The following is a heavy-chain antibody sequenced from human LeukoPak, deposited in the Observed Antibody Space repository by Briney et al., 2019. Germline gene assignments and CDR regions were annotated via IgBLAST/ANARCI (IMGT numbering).Heavy chain of an antibody. V-gene: IGHV3-7*01. J-gene: IGHJ4*02. CDR2: IQQDGSEK. Sequence: GGSLRLSCAASGFTFNYYWLTWVRQAPGKGLEWVANIQQDGSEKYFVDSVKGRIIISRGNAKNSLYLQMNSLRAEDTAVYYCARVRKLRTRGVMDPLDYWGQGTLVTVSS. CDR1: GFTFNYYW. D-gene: IGHD3-10*01. CDR3: ARVRKLRTRGVMDPLDY.